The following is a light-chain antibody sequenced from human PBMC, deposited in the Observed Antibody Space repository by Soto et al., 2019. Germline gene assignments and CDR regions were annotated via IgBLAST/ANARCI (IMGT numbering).Light chain of an antibody. CDR1: SSDVGGYNY. V-gene: IGLV2-11*01. J-gene: IGLJ3*02. Sequence: QSALTQPRSVSGSPGQSVTISCTGTSSDVGGYNYVSWYQQHPGKAPKVVIYDVTERPSGVPDRFSGSKSGNTASLTISGLQAEDEADYHSCSWAGNSLVFGGGTKVTVL. CDR3: CSWAGNSLV. CDR2: DVT.